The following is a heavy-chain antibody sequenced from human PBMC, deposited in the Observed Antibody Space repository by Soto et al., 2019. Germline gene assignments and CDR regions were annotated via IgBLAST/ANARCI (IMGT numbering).Heavy chain of an antibody. CDR3: AKDGVVVVPAAMRGDYYYYYYMDV. Sequence: EVQLLESGGGLVQPGGSLRLSCAASGFTFSSYAMSWVRQAPGKGLEWVSAISGSGGSTYYADSVKGRFTISRDNSKNTLNLKMNILRAEDTAVYYCAKDGVVVVPAAMRGDYYYYYYMDVWGKGTTVTVSS. V-gene: IGHV3-23*01. J-gene: IGHJ6*03. CDR1: GFTFSSYA. CDR2: ISGSGGST. D-gene: IGHD2-2*01.